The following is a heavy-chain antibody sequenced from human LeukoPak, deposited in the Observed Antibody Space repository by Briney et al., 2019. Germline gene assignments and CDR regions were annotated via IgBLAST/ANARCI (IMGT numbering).Heavy chain of an antibody. Sequence: SETLSLTCAVSGGSILTTNWWTWVRQPPGKGLEWIGEVHLDGRTNYNPSLESRLTMSVDVSENQVSLKLTSVTAADTAVYYCAREGGFYRPLDYSGQGTLVTVSS. CDR2: VHLDGRT. J-gene: IGHJ4*02. V-gene: IGHV4-4*02. CDR3: AREGGFYRPLDY. CDR1: GGSILTTNW. D-gene: IGHD3-3*01.